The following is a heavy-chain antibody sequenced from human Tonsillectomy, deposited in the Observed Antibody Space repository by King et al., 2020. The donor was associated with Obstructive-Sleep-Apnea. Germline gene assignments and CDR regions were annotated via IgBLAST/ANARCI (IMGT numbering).Heavy chain of an antibody. D-gene: IGHD3-10*01. V-gene: IGHV1-8*01. CDR1: GYTFTSYD. CDR3: ASLRVPPHRGGAPMVRGVRDDN. Sequence: VQLVESGAEVKKPGASVKVSCKASGYTFTSYDINWVRQATGQGLEWMGWMNPNSGNTGYAQKFQGRVTMTRNTSISTAYMELSSLRSEDTAVYYCASLRVPPHRGGAPMVRGVRDDNWGQGTLVTVSS. CDR2: MNPNSGNT. J-gene: IGHJ4*02.